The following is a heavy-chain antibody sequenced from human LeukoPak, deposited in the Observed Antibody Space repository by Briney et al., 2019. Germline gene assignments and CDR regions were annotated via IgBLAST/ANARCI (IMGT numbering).Heavy chain of an antibody. CDR2: ISGSGGST. CDR3: ARFTPYYDILTGSGMDV. J-gene: IGHJ6*02. CDR1: GFTFSSYA. D-gene: IGHD3-9*01. Sequence: GGSLRLSCAASGFTFSSYAMSWVRQAPGKGLEWVSAISGSGGSTYYADSVKGQFTISRDNSKNTLYLQMNSLRAEDTAVYYCARFTPYYDILTGSGMDVWGQGTTVTVSS. V-gene: IGHV3-23*01.